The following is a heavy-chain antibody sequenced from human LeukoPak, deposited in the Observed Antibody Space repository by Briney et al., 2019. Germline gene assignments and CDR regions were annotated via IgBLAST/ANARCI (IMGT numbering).Heavy chain of an antibody. CDR2: IYHSGST. D-gene: IGHD6-13*01. J-gene: IGHJ4*02. CDR3: ARDAPGIAAAGVY. V-gene: IGHV4-30-2*01. CDR1: GGSISSGGYS. Sequence: SETLSLTCAVSGGSISSGGYSWSWIRQPPGKGLEWIGYIYHSGSTYYNPSLKSRVTISVDRSKNQFSLKLSSVTAADTAVYYCARDAPGIAAAGVYWGQGTLVTVSS.